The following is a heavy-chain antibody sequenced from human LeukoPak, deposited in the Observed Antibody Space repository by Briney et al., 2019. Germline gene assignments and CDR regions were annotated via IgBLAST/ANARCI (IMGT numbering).Heavy chain of an antibody. Sequence: GGSLRLSCAASGFTFSSYGMHWVRQAPGKGLEWVAFIRYDGSNKYYADSVKGRFTISRDNSKNTLYLQMNSLGAEDTAVYYCAKGSWELVRRYLDYSGQGTLVTVSS. D-gene: IGHD1-26*01. CDR1: GFTFSSYG. V-gene: IGHV3-30*02. CDR3: AKGSWELVRRYLDY. J-gene: IGHJ4*02. CDR2: IRYDGSNK.